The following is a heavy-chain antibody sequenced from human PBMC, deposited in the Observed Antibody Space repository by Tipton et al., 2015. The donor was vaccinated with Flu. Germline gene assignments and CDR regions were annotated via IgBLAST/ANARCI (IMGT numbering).Heavy chain of an antibody. J-gene: IGHJ4*02. V-gene: IGHV4-39*07. CDR1: GGSIGSSVFY. D-gene: IGHD2-2*01. CDR3: APSTRYWTGGHFFGW. Sequence: TLSLTCTVSGGSIGSSVFYWGWIRQPPGKGLEWIANIYYSGSTSYNPSLRSRATISVDASRNQFSLRLTSVTAAGTAVYYCAPSTRYWTGGHFFGWWGRGTQVTVSS. CDR2: IYYSGST.